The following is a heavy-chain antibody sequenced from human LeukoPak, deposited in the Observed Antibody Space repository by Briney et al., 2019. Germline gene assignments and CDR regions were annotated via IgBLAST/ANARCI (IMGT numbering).Heavy chain of an antibody. D-gene: IGHD3-22*01. CDR2: IIPIFGTA. CDR3: AESRLYYYDSSGYSGNAFDI. V-gene: IGHV1-69*06. J-gene: IGHJ3*02. Sequence: SVKVSCKASGYTFTSYGISWVRQAPGQGLEWMGGIIPIFGTANYAQKYQGRVTITADKSTSTAYMELSSLRSEDTAVYYCAESRLYYYDSSGYSGNAFDIWGQGTMVTVSS. CDR1: GYTFTSYG.